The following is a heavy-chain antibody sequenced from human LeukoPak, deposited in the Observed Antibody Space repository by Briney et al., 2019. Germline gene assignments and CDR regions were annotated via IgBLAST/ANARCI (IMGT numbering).Heavy chain of an antibody. CDR3: ARESSSSRYFMDV. CDR2: IHYSGST. CDR1: GGSTSTSTSY. V-gene: IGHV4-39*07. D-gene: IGHD6-6*01. J-gene: IGHJ6*03. Sequence: SETLSLTCSVSGGSTSTSTSYWGRIRQPPGKGLEWIGSIHYSGSTYKNPSLKSRVTISMATYKSQFSLKVTSLTAADSAVYYCARESSSSRYFMDVWGRGTTVTVSS.